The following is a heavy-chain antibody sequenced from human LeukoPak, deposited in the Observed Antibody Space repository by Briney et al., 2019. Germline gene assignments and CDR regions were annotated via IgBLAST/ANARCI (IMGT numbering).Heavy chain of an antibody. V-gene: IGHV3-9*01. CDR1: GFTFDDYA. CDR2: ISWNSGSI. D-gene: IGHD3-22*01. J-gene: IGHJ4*02. Sequence: GGSLRLSCAASGFTFDDYAMHWVRQAPGKGLEWVSGISWNSGSIGYADSVKGRFTISRDNSKNTLYLQMNGLRAEDTAVYYCAKPNRASSGSQNFDYWGQGTLVTVSS. CDR3: AKPNRASSGSQNFDY.